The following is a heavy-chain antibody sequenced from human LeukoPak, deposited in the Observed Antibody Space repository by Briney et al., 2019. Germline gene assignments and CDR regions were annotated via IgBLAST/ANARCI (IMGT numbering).Heavy chain of an antibody. CDR3: ARTGGSFYFYYYMDV. Sequence: PSETLSLTCTVSGGSIRSITYNWGWIRQPPGKGLECIGSIHYTGSTYYNPSLKSRVTISVDTSNNQFSLKLSSATAADTAVYYCARTGGSFYFYYYMDVWGKGTTVTVSS. V-gene: IGHV4-39*07. CDR2: IHYTGST. CDR1: GGSIRSITYN. J-gene: IGHJ6*03. D-gene: IGHD1-26*01.